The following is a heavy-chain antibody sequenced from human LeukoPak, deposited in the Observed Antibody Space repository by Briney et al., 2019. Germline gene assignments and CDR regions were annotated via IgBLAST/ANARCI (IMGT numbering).Heavy chain of an antibody. D-gene: IGHD3-16*02. CDR3: AKANTPGTFGAAIANYYYYYMDV. V-gene: IGHV3-9*01. CDR2: ISWNSGSI. J-gene: IGHJ6*03. Sequence: GGSLRLSCAASGFTFVDYAMHWVRQAPGKGLEWVSGISWNSGSIEYADSVKGRFTISRDNANNSLYLQMNSLRAEESGLYYCAKANTPGTFGAAIANYYYYYMDVWGKGTTVTISS. CDR1: GFTFVDYA.